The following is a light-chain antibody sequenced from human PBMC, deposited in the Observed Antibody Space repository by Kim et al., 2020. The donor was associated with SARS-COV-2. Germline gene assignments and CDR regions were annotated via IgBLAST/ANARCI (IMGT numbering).Light chain of an antibody. Sequence: EVEMTQSPATLSVSPGDRATLSCRASQSVSTNLAGYQHKPGQPPRLLIYDTSTRATGNPARFSGSGSGTEFTLTISSPQSEDFAIYYLQQYNDWPLPFGAGTQVDIK. CDR2: DTS. CDR1: QSVSTN. CDR3: QQYNDWPLP. J-gene: IGKJ4*01. V-gene: IGKV3-15*01.